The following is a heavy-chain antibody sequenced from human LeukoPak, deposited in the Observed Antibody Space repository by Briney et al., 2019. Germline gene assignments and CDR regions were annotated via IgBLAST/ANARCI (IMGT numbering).Heavy chain of an antibody. Sequence: PSETLSLTCTVSGGSISSYHWSWIRQPPGKGLEGIGYIYSSGSTNYNPSLKSRVTISVDTSKNQFSLKLSSVTAVDTAVYYCARGRYGSGWFKEKTWFDPWGQGALVTVS. CDR1: GGSISSYH. D-gene: IGHD6-19*01. CDR2: IYSSGST. CDR3: ARGRYGSGWFKEKTWFDP. J-gene: IGHJ5*02. V-gene: IGHV4-59*01.